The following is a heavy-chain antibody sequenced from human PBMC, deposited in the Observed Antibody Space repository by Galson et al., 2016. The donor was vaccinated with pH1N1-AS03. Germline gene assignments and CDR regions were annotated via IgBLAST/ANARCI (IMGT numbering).Heavy chain of an antibody. CDR2: IQYDESYR. CDR3: VKESPKEAGDY. Sequence: LRLSCAASGFTLSGYGMHRVRQAPGKGPEWVAFIQYDESYRNYADSVKGRFSISRDISKNTLYLQMNSLRVEDTAMFYCVKESPKEAGDYWGRGVMVTVSS. CDR1: GFTLSGYG. V-gene: IGHV3-30*02. J-gene: IGHJ4*02.